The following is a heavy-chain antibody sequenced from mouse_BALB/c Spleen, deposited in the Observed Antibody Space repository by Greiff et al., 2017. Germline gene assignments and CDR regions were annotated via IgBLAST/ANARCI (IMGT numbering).Heavy chain of an antibody. J-gene: IGHJ1*01. D-gene: IGHD4-1*01. CDR2: IYPGNSDT. Sequence: VQLQQSGTVLARPGASVKMSCKASGYSFTSYWMHWVNQRPGQGLEWIGAIYPGNSDTSYNQKFKGKAKLTAVTSASTAHMELSSLTNEDAAVYCCTRVCWDADWYFDVWGAGTTVTVSS. CDR1: GYSFTSYW. V-gene: IGHV1-5*01. CDR3: TRVCWDADWYFDV.